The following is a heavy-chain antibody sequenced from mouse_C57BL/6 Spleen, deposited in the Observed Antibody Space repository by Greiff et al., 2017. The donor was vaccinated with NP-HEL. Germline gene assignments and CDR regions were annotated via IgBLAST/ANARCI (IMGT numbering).Heavy chain of an antibody. D-gene: IGHD1-1*01. CDR1: GYTFTDYE. CDR3: TRPLDYGSSYGY. Sequence: QVQLQQSGAELVRPGASVTLSCKASGYTFTDYEMHWVKQTPVHGLEWIGAIDPETGGTAYNQKFKGKAILTADKSSSTAYMELRSLTSEDSAVYYCTRPLDYGSSYGYWGQGTTLTVSS. V-gene: IGHV1-15*01. J-gene: IGHJ2*01. CDR2: IDPETGGT.